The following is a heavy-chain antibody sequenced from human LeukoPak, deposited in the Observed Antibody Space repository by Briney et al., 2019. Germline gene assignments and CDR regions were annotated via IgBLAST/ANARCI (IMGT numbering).Heavy chain of an antibody. Sequence: PRGSLRLSCAASGFTFRNYAIKWVRQAPGKGLEWVSAIGGSSGRTYYADSVKGRFTISRDNSKNTVYLQMNSLRAEDTAVYYCAKGVYESGSSPPDYWGQGTLVTVSS. D-gene: IGHD3-10*01. CDR1: GFTFRNYA. CDR2: IGGSSGRT. J-gene: IGHJ4*02. CDR3: AKGVYESGSSPPDY. V-gene: IGHV3-23*01.